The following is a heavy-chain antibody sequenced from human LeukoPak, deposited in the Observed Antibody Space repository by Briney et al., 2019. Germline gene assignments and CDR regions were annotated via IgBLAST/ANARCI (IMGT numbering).Heavy chain of an antibody. CDR1: GFTFSSYW. CDR2: IKQDGSEK. D-gene: IGHD4-17*01. J-gene: IGHJ3*02. V-gene: IGHV3-7*01. CDR3: ARPQVNDYGDCGI. Sequence: GGSLRLSCAASGFTFSSYWMSWVRQAPGKGLEWVANIKQDGSEKYYVDSVKGRFTISRDNAKNTLLLQMNSLRAEDTAVYYCARPQVNDYGDCGIWGQGTMVAVSS.